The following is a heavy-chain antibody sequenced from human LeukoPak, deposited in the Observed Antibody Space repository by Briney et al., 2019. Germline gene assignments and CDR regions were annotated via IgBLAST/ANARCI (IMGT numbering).Heavy chain of an antibody. V-gene: IGHV3-30*04. D-gene: IGHD3-9*01. CDR3: VRAPSYDILTGYYPA. CDR1: GFTFSSYA. CDR2: ISYDGSNK. J-gene: IGHJ5*02. Sequence: PGRSLRLSCAASGFTFSSYAMHWVRQAPGKGLEWVAVISYDGSNKYYADSVKGRFTISRDNSKNTLYLQMNSLRAEDTAVYYCVRAPSYDILTGYYPAWGQGTLVTVSS.